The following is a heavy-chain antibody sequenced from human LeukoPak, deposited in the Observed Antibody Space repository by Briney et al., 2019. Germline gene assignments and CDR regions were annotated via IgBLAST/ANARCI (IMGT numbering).Heavy chain of an antibody. V-gene: IGHV3-33*01. CDR1: GFTFTTYG. CDR3: ARDWGRGNSGYKDF. D-gene: IGHD3-22*01. CDR2: IWSDGSNE. J-gene: IGHJ4*02. Sequence: PGGSLRLSCVASGFTFTTYGMHWVRQAPGKGLEWVAVIWSDGSNEFYADSVKGRLMVSRDNSKSTLFLQMNSLRAEDTAMYYCARDWGRGNSGYKDFWGQGTLVTVSS.